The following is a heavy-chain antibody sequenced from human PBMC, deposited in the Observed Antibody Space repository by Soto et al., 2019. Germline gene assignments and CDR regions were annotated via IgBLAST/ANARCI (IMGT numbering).Heavy chain of an antibody. J-gene: IGHJ6*02. Sequence: KLSETLSLTCNVSGGSIRSYYWSWIRQPAGKALEWIGRIYTGGTTNYNPSLKSRATILVDTSKNQFSLKLSSVTAADTAVYYCAREGASGFGMDVWGQGTTVTVSS. CDR2: IYTGGTT. CDR3: AREGASGFGMDV. CDR1: GGSIRSYY. D-gene: IGHD1-26*01. V-gene: IGHV4-4*07.